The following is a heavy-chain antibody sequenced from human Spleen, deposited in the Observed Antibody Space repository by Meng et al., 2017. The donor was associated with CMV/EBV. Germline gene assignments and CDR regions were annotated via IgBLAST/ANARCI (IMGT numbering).Heavy chain of an antibody. J-gene: IGHJ4*02. Sequence: GESLKISCAASGFTFDDYGMHWVRQAPGKGLEWLSLISWDGSITHYADSVKGRFTTSRDNNRNSLYLQMNSLRIEDTALYYCVKDVLPYYDVLTGYFENWGQGILVTVSS. CDR3: VKDVLPYYDVLTGYFEN. CDR1: GFTFDDYG. V-gene: IGHV3-43*01. CDR2: ISWDGSIT. D-gene: IGHD3-9*01.